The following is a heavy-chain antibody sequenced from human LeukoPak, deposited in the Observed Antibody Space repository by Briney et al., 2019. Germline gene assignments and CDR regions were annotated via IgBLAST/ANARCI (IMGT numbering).Heavy chain of an antibody. CDR1: GFTFEDFA. J-gene: IGHJ4*02. CDR3: ARASGSNWLDY. CDR2: ITWNSGRV. D-gene: IGHD1-26*01. Sequence: PGGSLRLSCAASGFTFEDFAIQWVRQAPGKGLEWVSGITWNSGRVTYADAVKGRFTISRDNAKKYLYLQISGLRAEDMALYYCARASGSNWLDYWGQGTLVTVSS. V-gene: IGHV3-9*03.